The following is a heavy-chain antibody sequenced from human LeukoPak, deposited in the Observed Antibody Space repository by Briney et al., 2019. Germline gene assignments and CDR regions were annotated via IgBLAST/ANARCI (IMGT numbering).Heavy chain of an antibody. J-gene: IGHJ4*02. CDR2: INPNSGGT. V-gene: IGHV1-2*02. CDR3: ARETGEQWLPQY. D-gene: IGHD6-19*01. CDR1: GYTFTGYY. Sequence: GASVKLSCKASGYTFTGYYMHWVRQAPGQGLEWMGWINPNSGGTNYAQKFQGRVTMTRDTSISTAYMELSRLRSDDTAVYYCARETGEQWLPQYWGQGTLVTVSS.